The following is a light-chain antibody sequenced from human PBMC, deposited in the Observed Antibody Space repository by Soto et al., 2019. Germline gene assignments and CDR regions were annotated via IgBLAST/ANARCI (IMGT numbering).Light chain of an antibody. CDR3: QQYNTYST. CDR1: QSVSSN. Sequence: EIVMTQSPATLSVSPGERATLSCRASQSVSSNLAWYQQKPGQAPRLLIYGASTRATGIPARFSGSGSGTEFTLTISSLQPDDFATYFCQQYNTYSTFGQGTKVDNK. J-gene: IGKJ1*01. V-gene: IGKV3-15*01. CDR2: GAS.